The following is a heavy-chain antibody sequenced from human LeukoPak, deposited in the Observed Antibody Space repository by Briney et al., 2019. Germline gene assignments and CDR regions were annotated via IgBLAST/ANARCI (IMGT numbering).Heavy chain of an antibody. CDR2: INPNIGGT. D-gene: IGHD3-22*01. V-gene: IGHV1-2*02. CDR3: AREVTITVVVIRHGRFDP. Sequence: ASVKVSCKASGYTSTGYYMHWVRQAPGQGLEWMGWINPNIGGTNYAQKFQGRVTMTRDTSMSTAYMELSRLRSDDTAVYYCAREVTITVVVIRHGRFDPWGQGTLVTVSS. J-gene: IGHJ5*02. CDR1: GYTSTGYY.